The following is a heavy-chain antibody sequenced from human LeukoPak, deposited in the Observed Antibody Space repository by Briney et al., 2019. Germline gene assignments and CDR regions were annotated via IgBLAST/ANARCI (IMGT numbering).Heavy chain of an antibody. J-gene: IGHJ4*02. CDR3: ARGRYGGYEFDF. D-gene: IGHD5-12*01. CDR1: GFSFSTYS. CDR2: ISSSSSTI. V-gene: IGHV3-48*01. Sequence: GGSLRLSCAASGFSFSTYSMNWFRQAPGKGLEWLSYISSSSSTIYYADSVKGRFTISRDNAINSLYLQMNSLRAEDTAVYYCARGRYGGYEFDFWGQGTLVTVSS.